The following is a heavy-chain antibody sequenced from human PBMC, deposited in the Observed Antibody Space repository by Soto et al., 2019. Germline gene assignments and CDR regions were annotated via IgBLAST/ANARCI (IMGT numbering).Heavy chain of an antibody. CDR3: ARGRYGDY. V-gene: IGHV1-18*01. J-gene: IGHJ4*02. Sequence: QVHLVQSGAEVKKPGASVKVSCKGSGYIFTTYGITWVRQAPGQGLEWMGWISAHNGNTNYAQKLQGRVTVTRDTSTSTAYMDLSNLRSDDPAVYYCARGRYGDYWGQGALVTVSS. D-gene: IGHD1-1*01. CDR2: ISAHNGNT. CDR1: GYIFTTYG.